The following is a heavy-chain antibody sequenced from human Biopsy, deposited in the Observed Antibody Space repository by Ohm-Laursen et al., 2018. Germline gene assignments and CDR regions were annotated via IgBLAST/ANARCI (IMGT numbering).Heavy chain of an antibody. CDR3: ATKLTGYFHH. J-gene: IGHJ1*01. V-gene: IGHV1-69*13. CDR2: NIPILGTG. D-gene: IGHD3-9*01. Sequence: VKISCKAPEGTFSNYGVNWVRQAPGQGLEWLGGNIPILGTGNYAHQFQDRVTVVADTSASTATMELRSLRSDDTAVYYCATKLTGYFHHWGQGTLVIVSS. CDR1: EGTFSNYG.